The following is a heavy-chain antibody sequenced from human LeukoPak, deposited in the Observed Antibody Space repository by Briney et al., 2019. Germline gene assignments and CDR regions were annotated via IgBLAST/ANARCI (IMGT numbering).Heavy chain of an antibody. Sequence: GGSLRLSCAASGFTFSSYAMSWVRQAPGKGLEWVSAISGSGGSTYYADSVKGRFTISRDNSKNALYLQMNSLRAEDTAVYYCAKGPKGYPGNDAFDIWGQGTMVTVSS. CDR3: AKGPKGYPGNDAFDI. D-gene: IGHD5-12*01. J-gene: IGHJ3*02. CDR2: ISGSGGST. CDR1: GFTFSSYA. V-gene: IGHV3-23*01.